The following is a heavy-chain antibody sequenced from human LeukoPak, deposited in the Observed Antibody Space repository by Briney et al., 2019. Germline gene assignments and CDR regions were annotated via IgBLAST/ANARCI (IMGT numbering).Heavy chain of an antibody. D-gene: IGHD4-23*01. J-gene: IGHJ4*02. CDR2: IGDSGSGG. CDR3: SRTKYGGNSGYHFDY. V-gene: IGHV3-23*01. Sequence: GGSLRLSCSASGFNFNYFAMSWIRQAPGKRLEWVSTIGDSGSGGSYADSVRGRFTISRDNSKNMVYLQMHSLRVDDSAVYYCSRTKYGGNSGYHFDYWGQGTLVTVSS. CDR1: GFNFNYFA.